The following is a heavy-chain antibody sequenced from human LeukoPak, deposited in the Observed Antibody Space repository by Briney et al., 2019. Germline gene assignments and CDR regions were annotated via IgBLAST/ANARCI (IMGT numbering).Heavy chain of an antibody. J-gene: IGHJ4*02. V-gene: IGHV4-39*07. Sequence: PSETLSLTCTVSGGSISSSSYYWGWIRQPPGKGLEWIGSIYYSGSTYYNPSLKSRVTISVDTSKNQFSLKLSSVTAADTAVYYCARSFGSSWIRRGYYFDYWGQGTLVTVSS. CDR2: IYYSGST. CDR1: GGSISSSSYY. D-gene: IGHD6-13*01. CDR3: ARSFGSSWIRRGYYFDY.